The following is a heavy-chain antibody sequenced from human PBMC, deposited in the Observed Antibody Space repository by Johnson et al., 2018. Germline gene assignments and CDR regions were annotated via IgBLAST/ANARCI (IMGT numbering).Heavy chain of an antibody. V-gene: IGHV1-69*01. Sequence: QVQLQQSGAAVKKPGSSVKVSCKASGGSISRYSISWVRQAPGQGLDWMGVIFPLLGIPDYAQKFQGRITISADESTSTVYMEMGSLRSEDTAMFYGVGHRGGPKNYYYYAMDGWGQGTTVTVSS. J-gene: IGHJ6*02. CDR3: VGHRGGPKNYYYYAMDG. CDR2: IFPLLGIP. CDR1: GGSISRYS.